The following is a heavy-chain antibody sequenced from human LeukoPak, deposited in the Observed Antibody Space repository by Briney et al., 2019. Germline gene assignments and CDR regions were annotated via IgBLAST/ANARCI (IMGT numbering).Heavy chain of an antibody. Sequence: PGGSLRLSCAASGFTFSSYSMNWVRQAPGKGLEWVSSISSSSSYISYADSLNGRFTISRDNAKNSLYLQMNSLRAEDTAVYYCARVSNSGWGSRFDPWGQGTLVTVSS. CDR3: ARVSNSGWGSRFDP. CDR2: ISSSSSYI. V-gene: IGHV3-21*01. CDR1: GFTFSSYS. D-gene: IGHD6-19*01. J-gene: IGHJ5*02.